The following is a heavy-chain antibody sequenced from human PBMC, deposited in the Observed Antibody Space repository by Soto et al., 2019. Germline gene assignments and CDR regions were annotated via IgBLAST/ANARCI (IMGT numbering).Heavy chain of an antibody. J-gene: IGHJ6*02. D-gene: IGHD3-22*01. Sequence: GGSLRLSCAASGFTFSSYGMHWVRQAPGKGLEWVAVISYDGSNKYYADSVKGRFTISRDNSKNTLYLQMNSLRAEDTAVYYCAKEDYDSSGYYLHYYYYYRMELWGQGTTVTVPS. CDR2: ISYDGSNK. CDR3: AKEDYDSSGYYLHYYYYYRMEL. CDR1: GFTFSSYG. V-gene: IGHV3-30*18.